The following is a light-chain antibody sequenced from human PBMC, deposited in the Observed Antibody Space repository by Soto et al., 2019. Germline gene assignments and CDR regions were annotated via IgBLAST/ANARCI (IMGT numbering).Light chain of an antibody. CDR2: GAS. V-gene: IGKV3-20*01. CDR3: QQYYSSPWT. J-gene: IGKJ1*01. CDR1: QRVSSSH. Sequence: DIVLTQSPGTLSLSLGERATLSCRANQRVSSSHLAWYQQKPGQTPTLLIYGASSRATGIPARFSGSGSGTDFTLTISRLEPEDFAVYYCQQYYSSPWTFGQGTKVEVK.